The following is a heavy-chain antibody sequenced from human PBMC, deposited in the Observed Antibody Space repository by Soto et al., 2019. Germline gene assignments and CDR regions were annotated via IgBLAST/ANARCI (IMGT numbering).Heavy chain of an antibody. CDR3: ARVGHINWFDP. V-gene: IGHV4-30-4*01. CDR2: IYYSGST. J-gene: IGHJ5*02. D-gene: IGHD2-21*01. Sequence: QVQLQESGPGLVKRSQTLSLTCTVSGGSISSGDYYWTWIRQPPGKGLEWIGYIYYSGSTYYNPSRKSRVTISVDTSKNQFSLKLSSVTAGDTAVYYCARVGHINWFDPWGQGTLVTVSS. CDR1: GGSISSGDYY.